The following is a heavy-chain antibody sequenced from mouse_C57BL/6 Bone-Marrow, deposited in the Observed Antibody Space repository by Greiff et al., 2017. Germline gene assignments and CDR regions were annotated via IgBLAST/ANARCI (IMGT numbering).Heavy chain of an antibody. CDR3: ARRLLRDY. CDR1: GYTFTSSW. J-gene: IGHJ2*01. Sequence: VQLQQPGAELVRPGTSVKLSCKASGYTFTSSWMHWVKQRPGQGLEWIGVIDPSDSYTNYNQKFKGKATFTVDTSSSTAYMQLSSLTSEDSAVYYCARRLLRDYWGQGTTLTVSS. D-gene: IGHD1-1*01. CDR2: IDPSDSYT. V-gene: IGHV1-59*01.